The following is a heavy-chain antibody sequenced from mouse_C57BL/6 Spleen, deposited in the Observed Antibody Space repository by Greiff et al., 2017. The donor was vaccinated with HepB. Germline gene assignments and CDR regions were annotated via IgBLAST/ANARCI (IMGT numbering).Heavy chain of an antibody. V-gene: IGHV1-82*01. CDR2: IYPGDGDT. CDR3: ARWGTTVVDYYAMDY. D-gene: IGHD1-1*01. Sequence: QVQLQQSGPELVKPGASVKISCKASGYAFSSSWINWVKQRPGKGLEWIGRIYPGDGDTNYNGKFKGKATLTADKSSSTAYMQLSSLTSEDSAVYFCARWGTTVVDYYAMDYWGQGTSVTVSS. CDR1: GYAFSSSW. J-gene: IGHJ4*01.